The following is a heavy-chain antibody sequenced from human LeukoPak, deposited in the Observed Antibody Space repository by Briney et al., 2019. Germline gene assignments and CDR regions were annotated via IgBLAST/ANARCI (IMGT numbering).Heavy chain of an antibody. CDR3: ARSQSGVSDV. J-gene: IGHJ3*01. CDR1: GFTFSNYW. D-gene: IGHD2-8*01. CDR2: LNGDGTNI. Sequence: GGSLRLSCVASGFTFSNYWMQWVRQVPGKGLVWVSRLNGDGTNIIYADSVKGRFTISRDNAENTLYLQMNSLRAEDTALYYCARSQSGVSDVWGQGTMVTVSS. V-gene: IGHV3-74*01.